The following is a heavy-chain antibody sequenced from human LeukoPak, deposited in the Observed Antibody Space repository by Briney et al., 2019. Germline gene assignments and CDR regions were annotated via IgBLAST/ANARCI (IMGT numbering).Heavy chain of an antibody. Sequence: GGSLRLSCAASGFTFSNYAMRWVRQAPGKGLEWVSTISGSGSDSYYADSVKGRFTISRDNSKNTLYLQMNSLRAEDTAIYYCAKEYSGSFSPFPSYFDYWGQGTLVTVSS. CDR2: ISGSGSDS. V-gene: IGHV3-23*01. J-gene: IGHJ4*02. CDR1: GFTFSNYA. D-gene: IGHD1-26*01. CDR3: AKEYSGSFSPFPSYFDY.